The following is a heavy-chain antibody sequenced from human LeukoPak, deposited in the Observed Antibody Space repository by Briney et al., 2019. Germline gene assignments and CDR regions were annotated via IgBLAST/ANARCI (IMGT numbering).Heavy chain of an antibody. CDR3: AKARVRYYYYMDV. Sequence: GGSLRLSCAASGFTFDDYAMHWVRQTPGKGLEWVSLISWDGGSTYYADSVEGRFTISRDNSKNSLYLQMNSLRAEDTALYYCAKARVRYYYYMDVWGQGTLVTVSS. J-gene: IGHJ6*03. CDR1: GFTFDDYA. V-gene: IGHV3-43D*03. CDR2: ISWDGGST. D-gene: IGHD4/OR15-4a*01.